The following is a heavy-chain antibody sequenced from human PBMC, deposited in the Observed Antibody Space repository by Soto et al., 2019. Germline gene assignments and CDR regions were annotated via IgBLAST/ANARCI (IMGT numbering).Heavy chain of an antibody. Sequence: QTLSLTCAISGDSVSSNSAAWNWIRQSPSRGLEWLGRTYYRSKWYNDYAVSVKSRITINPDTSKNQFSLQLNSVTPEDTAVYYCARGKYSSGWYYYYGMDVWGQGTTVTVS. CDR1: GDSVSSNSAA. CDR2: TYYRSKWYN. J-gene: IGHJ6*02. D-gene: IGHD6-19*01. V-gene: IGHV6-1*01. CDR3: ARGKYSSGWYYYYGMDV.